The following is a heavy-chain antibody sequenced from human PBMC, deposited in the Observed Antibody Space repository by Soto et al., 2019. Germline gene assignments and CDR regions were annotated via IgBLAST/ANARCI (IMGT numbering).Heavy chain of an antibody. D-gene: IGHD6-13*01. CDR2: IYPGDSDT. J-gene: IGHJ6*02. V-gene: IGHV5-51*01. CDR3: ASRSSSWYGTASNYYYYGMDV. CDR1: GYSFTSYW. Sequence: PGESLKISCKGSGYSFTSYWIGWVRQMPGKGLEWMGIIYPGDSDTRYSPSFQGQVTISADKSISTAYLQWSSLKASDTAMYYCASRSSSWYGTASNYYYYGMDVWGQGTTVTVSS.